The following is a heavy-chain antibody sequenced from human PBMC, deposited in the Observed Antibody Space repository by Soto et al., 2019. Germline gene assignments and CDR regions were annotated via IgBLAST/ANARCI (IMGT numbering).Heavy chain of an antibody. CDR1: GGTFSSYA. CDR2: IIPIFGTA. J-gene: IGHJ5*02. Sequence: SVKVSCKASGGTFSSYAISWVRQAPGQGLEWMGGIIPIFGTANYAQKFQGRVTITADESTSTAYMELSSLRSEDTAVYYCARGMVRGVIKSPKGPWGQGTLVTVPQ. D-gene: IGHD3-10*01. V-gene: IGHV1-69*13. CDR3: ARGMVRGVIKSPKGP.